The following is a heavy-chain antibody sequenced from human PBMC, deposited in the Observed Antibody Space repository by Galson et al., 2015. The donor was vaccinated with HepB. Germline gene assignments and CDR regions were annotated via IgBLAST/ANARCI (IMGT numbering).Heavy chain of an antibody. CDR2: ISAYNGNT. CDR1: GYTFTSYG. D-gene: IGHD3-9*01. Sequence: SVKVSCKASGYTFTSYGISWVRQAPGQGLEWMGWISAYNGNTNYAQKLQGRVTMTTDTSTSTVYMELRSLRSDDTAVYYCARGPKYYDILTGYYDFDYWGQGTLVTVSS. CDR3: ARGPKYYDILTGYYDFDY. V-gene: IGHV1-18*04. J-gene: IGHJ4*02.